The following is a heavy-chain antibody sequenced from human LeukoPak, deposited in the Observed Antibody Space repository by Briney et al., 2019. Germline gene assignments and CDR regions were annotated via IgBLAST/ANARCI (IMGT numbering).Heavy chain of an antibody. Sequence: SETLSLTRTVSGGSISSYYWSWIRQPPGKGLEWIGYIYYSGSTNYNPSLKSRVTISVDTSKNQFSLKLSSVTAADTAVYYCARGRYYYDSSGYYRDDYFDYWGQGTLVTVSS. D-gene: IGHD3-22*01. J-gene: IGHJ4*02. CDR2: IYYSGST. V-gene: IGHV4-59*01. CDR1: GGSISSYY. CDR3: ARGRYYYDSSGYYRDDYFDY.